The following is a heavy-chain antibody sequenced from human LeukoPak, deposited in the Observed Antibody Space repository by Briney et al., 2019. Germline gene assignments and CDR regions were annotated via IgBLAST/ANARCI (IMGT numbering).Heavy chain of an antibody. CDR1: GFTFNDHA. Sequence: GGSLRLSCAASGFTFNDHAMYWVRQAPGKGLERVSGINWNSDNIGYADSVKGRFTISRDDAKKSLFLQMNSLRTEDTALYYCARASYYYDTTGLGAVDIWGQGTMVTVSS. CDR2: INWNSDNI. V-gene: IGHV3-9*01. D-gene: IGHD3-22*01. CDR3: ARASYYYDTTGLGAVDI. J-gene: IGHJ3*02.